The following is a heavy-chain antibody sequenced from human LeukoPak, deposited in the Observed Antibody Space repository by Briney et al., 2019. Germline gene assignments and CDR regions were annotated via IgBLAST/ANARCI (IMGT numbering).Heavy chain of an antibody. D-gene: IGHD3-10*01. J-gene: IGHJ4*02. CDR2: IWYDGSNK. CDR1: GFTFSSYA. V-gene: IGHV3-33*08. Sequence: GGSLRLSCAASGFTFSSYAMSWVRQAPGKGLEWVAVIWYDGSNKYYADSVKGRFTISRDNSKNTLYLQMNSLRAEDTAVYYCARDTPRWFGEFVFDYWGQGTLVTVSS. CDR3: ARDTPRWFGEFVFDY.